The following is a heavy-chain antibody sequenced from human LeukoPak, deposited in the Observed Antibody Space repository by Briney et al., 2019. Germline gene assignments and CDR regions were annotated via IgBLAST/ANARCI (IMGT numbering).Heavy chain of an antibody. CDR3: ARDRNWFDP. Sequence: GGSLRLSCAASGFTFSSYAMHWVRQAPGKGLEWVAVISYDGSNKYYADSVKGRFTISRDNSKNTLYLQMNSLRAEDTAVYYCARDRNWFDPWGQGTLVTVSS. V-gene: IGHV3-30-3*01. CDR2: ISYDGSNK. CDR1: GFTFSSYA. J-gene: IGHJ5*02.